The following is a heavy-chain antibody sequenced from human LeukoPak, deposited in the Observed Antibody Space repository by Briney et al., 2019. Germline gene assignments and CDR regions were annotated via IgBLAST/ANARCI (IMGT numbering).Heavy chain of an antibody. J-gene: IGHJ4*02. Sequence: GGSLRLSCAASGFTVSNDYMSWVRQAPGKGLEWVSIIYSAGTTYYADSVKGRFTISRDHSKNTLYLQMSSLRAEDTAVYYCARVFTSGSPFDYWGQGTLVTVSS. CDR1: GFTVSNDY. CDR2: IYSAGTT. CDR3: ARVFTSGSPFDY. D-gene: IGHD1-26*01. V-gene: IGHV3-53*01.